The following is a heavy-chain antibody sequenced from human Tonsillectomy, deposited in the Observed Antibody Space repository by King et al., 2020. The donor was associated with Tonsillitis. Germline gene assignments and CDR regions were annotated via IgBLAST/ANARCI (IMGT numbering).Heavy chain of an antibody. V-gene: IGHV4-34*01. CDR1: GGSFSGYY. J-gene: IGHJ5*02. D-gene: IGHD2-15*01. Sequence: VQLQQWGAGLLKPSETLSLTCAVYGGSFSGYYWSWIRQPPGKGLEWIGEINHSGSTNYNPSLKSRVTVSVDTSKNQFSLKLSSVTAADTAVYYCARGGVVVAAKGNWFDPWGQGTLVTVSS. CDR2: INHSGST. CDR3: ARGGVVVAAKGNWFDP.